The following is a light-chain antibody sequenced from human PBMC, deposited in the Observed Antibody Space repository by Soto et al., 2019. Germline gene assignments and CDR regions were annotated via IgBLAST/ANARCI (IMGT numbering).Light chain of an antibody. CDR3: SSYTNTMSYV. CDR1: STDVGTYNF. V-gene: IGLV2-14*03. Sequence: QSALTQPASVSGSPRQAITISCTGTSTDVGTYNFVSWYQQHPGKDPKLIVFDVSRRPSGISDCFSGYKSGNTASLTISGLQAEDEADYYCSSYTNTMSYVFGAGTKLTVL. CDR2: DVS. J-gene: IGLJ1*01.